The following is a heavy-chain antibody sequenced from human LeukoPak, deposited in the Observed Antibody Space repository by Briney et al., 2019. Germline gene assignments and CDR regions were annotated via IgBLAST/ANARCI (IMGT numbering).Heavy chain of an antibody. CDR2: ISSSGSTI. V-gene: IGHV3-48*03. J-gene: IGHJ4*02. Sequence: GGSLRLSCAASGFTFSSYEMNWVRQAPGKGLEWVSYISSSGSTIYYADSVGGRFTISRDNAKNSLYLQMNSLRAEDTAVYYCARPSRGVIPYYWGQGTLVTVSS. CDR1: GFTFSSYE. CDR3: ARPSRGVIPYY. D-gene: IGHD3-10*01.